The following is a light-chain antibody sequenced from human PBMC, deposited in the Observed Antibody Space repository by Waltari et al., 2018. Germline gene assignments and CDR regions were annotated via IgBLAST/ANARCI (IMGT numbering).Light chain of an antibody. CDR1: SLRRSY. CDR2: GKN. Sequence: SSELTQDPDVSVALGQTVKVTCQGDSLRRSYASWYQQKPGQAPILVIYGKNNPPSAITDRFSGSSSGNTASLTITGAQAEDEADYYCNSRDNSGNNLGLFGTGTKVTVL. V-gene: IGLV3-19*01. J-gene: IGLJ1*01. CDR3: NSRDNSGNNLGL.